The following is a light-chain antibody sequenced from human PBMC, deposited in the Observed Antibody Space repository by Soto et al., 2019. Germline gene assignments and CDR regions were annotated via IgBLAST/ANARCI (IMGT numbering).Light chain of an antibody. CDR2: GAS. J-gene: IGKJ1*01. CDR3: QQYSDSPPT. CDR1: QRVSARY. Sequence: IVLTQSPGTLSLSPGYRATLSCMASQRVSARYLAWYHQKPGQAPRLLIFGASDRATGIPDRFSGSGSGTDFPLTIDRLEPEDFEMYYCQQYSDSPPTFGQGTKVDIK. V-gene: IGKV3-20*01.